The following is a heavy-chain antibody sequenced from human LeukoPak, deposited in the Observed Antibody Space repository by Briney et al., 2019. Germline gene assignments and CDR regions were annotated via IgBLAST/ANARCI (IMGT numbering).Heavy chain of an antibody. D-gene: IGHD2-15*01. J-gene: IGHJ3*02. CDR1: GGSISSYY. V-gene: IGHV4-59*01. CDR2: IYYSGNT. Sequence: KPSETLSLTCTVSGGSISSYYWSWIRQPPGKGLEWIGYIYYSGNTNYNPSLKSRVTISVDTSKNQFSLRLSSVTAADTAVYYCARSYCGGSSCRAFDIWGQGTMATVSS. CDR3: ARSYCGGSSCRAFDI.